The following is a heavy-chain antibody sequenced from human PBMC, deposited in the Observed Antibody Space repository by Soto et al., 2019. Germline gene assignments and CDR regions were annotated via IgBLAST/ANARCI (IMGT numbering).Heavy chain of an antibody. CDR2: LSGSGGTT. Sequence: EVQLLVSGGGLVQPGGSLRLSCSTSGFTFSTYAMNWVRQAPGKGLEWVSALSGSGGTTYYADSVRVRFTISRDNSKNTLFLQMSSLRAEDTALYYCAKQRAGYGSGSDTFYFDFWGQGTLVTVSS. V-gene: IGHV3-23*01. D-gene: IGHD3-10*01. CDR3: AKQRAGYGSGSDTFYFDF. CDR1: GFTFSTYA. J-gene: IGHJ4*02.